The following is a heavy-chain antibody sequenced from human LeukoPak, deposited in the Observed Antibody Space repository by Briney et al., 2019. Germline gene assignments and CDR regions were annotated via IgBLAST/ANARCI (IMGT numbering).Heavy chain of an antibody. CDR1: GGSISSYY. V-gene: IGHV4-59*01. J-gene: IGHJ4*02. Sequence: PSETLSLTCTVSGGSISSYYWSWIRQPPGKGLEWIGYIYYSGSANYNPSLDSRVTISVDTSKNQFSLKLSSVTAADTAVYYCARGGSYYFDYWGQGTLVTVSS. CDR3: ARGGSYYFDY. D-gene: IGHD3-10*01. CDR2: IYYSGSA.